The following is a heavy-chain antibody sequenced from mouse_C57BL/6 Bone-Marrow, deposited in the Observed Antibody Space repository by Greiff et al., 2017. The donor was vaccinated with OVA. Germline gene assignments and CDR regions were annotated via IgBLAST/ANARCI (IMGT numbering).Heavy chain of an antibody. Sequence: EVKLVESGGGLVKPGGSLKLSCAASGFTFSSYAMSWVRQTPEKRLEWVATISDGGSYTYYPDNVQGRFTIARDNAKNNLYLQMSHLKSEDTAMYYGAREGAGVGTTVVATRYFGVWGTGTTVTVSS. D-gene: IGHD1-1*01. CDR1: GFTFSSYA. CDR3: AREGAGVGTTVVATRYFGV. J-gene: IGHJ1*03. V-gene: IGHV5-4*01. CDR2: ISDGGSYT.